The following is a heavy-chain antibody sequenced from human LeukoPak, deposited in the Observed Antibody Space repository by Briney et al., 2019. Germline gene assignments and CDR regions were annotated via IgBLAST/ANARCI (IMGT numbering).Heavy chain of an antibody. CDR3: ARDLSGPRDY. CDR2: ISSSSSYI. D-gene: IGHD3-3*01. V-gene: IGHV3-21*01. J-gene: IGHJ4*02. CDR1: GFTFSSYS. Sequence: GGSLRLSCAASGFTFSSYSMNWVRRAPGKGLEWVSSISSSSSYIYYADSVKGRFTISRDNAKNSLHLQMNSLRAEDTAVYYCARDLSGPRDYWGQGTLVTVSS.